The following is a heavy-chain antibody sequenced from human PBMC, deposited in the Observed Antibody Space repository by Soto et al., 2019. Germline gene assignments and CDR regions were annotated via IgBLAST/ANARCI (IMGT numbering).Heavy chain of an antibody. CDR2: TYYRSKWYN. J-gene: IGHJ3*02. CDR1: GDSVSSNSAA. V-gene: IGHV6-1*01. D-gene: IGHD7-27*01. Sequence: KQSQTLSLTCAISGDSVSSNSAAWNWIRQSPSRGLEWLGRTYYRSKWYNDYAVSVKSRITINPDTSKNQFSLQLNSVTPEDTAVYYCARVSEIKLTGDKTRAEGAFDIWGQGTMVTVSS. CDR3: ARVSEIKLTGDKTRAEGAFDI.